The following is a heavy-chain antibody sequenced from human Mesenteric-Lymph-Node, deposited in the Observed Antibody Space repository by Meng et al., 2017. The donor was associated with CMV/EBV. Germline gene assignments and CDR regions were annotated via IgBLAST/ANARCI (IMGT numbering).Heavy chain of an antibody. Sequence: GGSLRLSCAASGFTYSSYEMNWVRQTPGKGLEWLSYISSYDDSVYYADFVKGRFTISRDNAKSSLYLHMNSLRAEDTGVYYCAAIVPATIRGWFDPWGQGTLVTVSS. V-gene: IGHV3-48*03. D-gene: IGHD1-26*01. CDR3: AAIVPATIRGWFDP. CDR1: GFTYSSYE. CDR2: ISSYDDSV. J-gene: IGHJ5*02.